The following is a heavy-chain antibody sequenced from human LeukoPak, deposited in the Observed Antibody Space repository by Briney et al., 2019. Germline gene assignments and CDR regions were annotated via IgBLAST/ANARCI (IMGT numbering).Heavy chain of an antibody. D-gene: IGHD6-13*01. CDR3: AKSAFGHSSNWYYFDY. Sequence: GGSLRLSCVAPGFTFRSYGMHWVRQAPGKGLEWVAVIAYDGSNKYYADSVKGRFTISRDNSKNTLYLQMNSLRAEDTAVYYCAKSAFGHSSNWYYFDYWGQGTLVTVSS. CDR1: GFTFRSYG. CDR2: IAYDGSNK. V-gene: IGHV3-30*18. J-gene: IGHJ4*02.